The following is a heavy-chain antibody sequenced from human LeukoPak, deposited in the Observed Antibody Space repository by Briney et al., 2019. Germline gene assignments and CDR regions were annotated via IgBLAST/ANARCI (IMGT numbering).Heavy chain of an antibody. V-gene: IGHV5-51*01. CDR2: IFPGDSQT. J-gene: IGHJ5*02. D-gene: IGHD3-10*01. CDR3: AREGSCCATLNWFDP. CDR1: GDSFVGYW. Sequence: GESLKISCKGFGDSFVGYWIAWVRQVPGKGLEWVGVIFPGDSQTRYSPSFQGQVTISADKSINTVYLQWSSLKASDTAMYYCAREGSCCATLNWFDPWGQGTLVTVSS.